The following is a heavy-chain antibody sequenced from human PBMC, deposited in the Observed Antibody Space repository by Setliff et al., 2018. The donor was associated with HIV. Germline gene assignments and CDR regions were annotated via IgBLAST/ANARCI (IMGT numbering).Heavy chain of an antibody. V-gene: IGHV5-51*01. Sequence: PGESLNISCQASGYSFTTLWIAWVRQVPGKGLEWMGMVFPDDSDTRYSPSFQGQVSMSADKSINTAYLQWSSLKASDTAVYYCSRSMGFKATTRLDFWGPGTLVTVSS. J-gene: IGHJ4*02. CDR1: GYSFTTLW. D-gene: IGHD3-10*01. CDR2: VFPDDSDT. CDR3: SRSMGFKATTRLDF.